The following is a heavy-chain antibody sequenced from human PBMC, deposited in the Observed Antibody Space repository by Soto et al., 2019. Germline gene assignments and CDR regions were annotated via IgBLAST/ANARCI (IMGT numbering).Heavy chain of an antibody. CDR2: ISYDGSNK. V-gene: IGHV3-30-3*01. J-gene: IGHJ4*02. CDR1: GFTFSSYA. CDR3: ARDEEVVVTYYFDY. Sequence: QVQLVESGGGVVQPGRSLRPSCAASGFTFSSYAMHWVRQAPGKGLEWVAVISYDGSNKYYADSVKGRFTISRDNSKNTLYLQMNSLRAEDTAVYYCARDEEVVVTYYFDYWGQGTLVTVSS. D-gene: IGHD2-21*02.